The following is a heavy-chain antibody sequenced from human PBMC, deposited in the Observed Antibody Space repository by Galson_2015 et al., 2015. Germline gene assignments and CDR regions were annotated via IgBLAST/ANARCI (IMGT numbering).Heavy chain of an antibody. CDR3: AGYSSSSDYYYYYGMDV. V-gene: IGHV3-74*01. J-gene: IGHJ6*02. CDR1: GFTFSSYW. CDR2: INSDGSST. D-gene: IGHD6-6*01. Sequence: SLRLSCAASGFTFSSYWMHWVRQAPGKGLVWVSRINSDGSSTSYADSVKGRFTNSRDNAKNTLYLQMNSLRAEDTAVYYCAGYSSSSDYYYYYGMDVWGQGTTVTVSS.